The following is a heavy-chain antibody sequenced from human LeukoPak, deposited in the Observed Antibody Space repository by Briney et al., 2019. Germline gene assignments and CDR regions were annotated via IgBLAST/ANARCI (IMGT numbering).Heavy chain of an antibody. J-gene: IGHJ3*02. CDR1: GGSISDYH. D-gene: IGHD1-26*01. V-gene: IGHV4-4*08. CDR2: LYDTGIT. Sequence: SETLSLTCTVSGGSISDYHWSWIRQPPGKGLEWIGYLYDTGITNYSPSLKSRVTISVDTSNNQISLKLTSVTAADTAIYFCAKEGMGSEATTADGAFDIWGQGTTVTVSS. CDR3: AKEGMGSEATTADGAFDI.